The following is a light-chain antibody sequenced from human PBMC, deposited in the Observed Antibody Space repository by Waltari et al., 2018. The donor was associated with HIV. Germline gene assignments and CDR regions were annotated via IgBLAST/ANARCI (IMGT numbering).Light chain of an antibody. CDR3: QCFDNINHEGV. CDR2: GAK. J-gene: IGLJ3*02. Sequence: NFLLAPPHSLSESPGKTVTISCTRSICYIDLNFSQSFQYRPGRALTSVIYGAKRRPSGVPDRFAGSIDASSNPASLTISGLKTEDEADYYWQCFDNINHEGVFGGGTKVTVL. CDR1: ICYIDLNF. V-gene: IGLV6-57*04.